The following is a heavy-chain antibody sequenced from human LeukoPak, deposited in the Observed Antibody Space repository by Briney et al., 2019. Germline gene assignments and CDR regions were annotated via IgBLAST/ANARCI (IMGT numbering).Heavy chain of an antibody. CDR2: ISYDGSNK. V-gene: IGHV3-30*18. CDR3: AKGGWFGEFSAKFDY. Sequence: PGGSLRLSCAASGFTFSSYGMHWVRQAPGKGLEWVAVISYDGSNKYYADSVKGRFTISRDNSKNTLYLQMNSLRAEDTAVYYCAKGGWFGEFSAKFDYWGQGTLVTVSS. CDR1: GFTFSSYG. J-gene: IGHJ4*02. D-gene: IGHD3-10*01.